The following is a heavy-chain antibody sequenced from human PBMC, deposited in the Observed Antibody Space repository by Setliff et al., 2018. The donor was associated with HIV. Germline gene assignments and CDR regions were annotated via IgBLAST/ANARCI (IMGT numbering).Heavy chain of an antibody. V-gene: IGHV3-23*03. Sequence: GSLRLSCAASGLTFSRYAMSWVRQAPGKGLEWVSIIYSGGSSTYYADSVKGRFTISRDNSKNTLFLQMNSLRAEDTAVYYCAKFLGIGRYFDYWGQGTLVTVSS. D-gene: IGHD7-27*01. CDR1: GLTFSRYA. CDR3: AKFLGIGRYFDY. J-gene: IGHJ4*02. CDR2: IYSGGSST.